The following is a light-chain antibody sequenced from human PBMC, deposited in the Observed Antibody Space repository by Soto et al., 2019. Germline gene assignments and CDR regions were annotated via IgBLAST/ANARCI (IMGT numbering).Light chain of an antibody. CDR1: QSVGTN. J-gene: IGKJ4*01. CDR2: SAS. V-gene: IGKV3D-15*01. Sequence: EIVMTQSPDTRSVSPVGIASGGFRASQSVGTNLAWYQQKPGQAPRLLIYSASTRATGTPARCSGSGSGTEFTLTLSSLQSEDFAVYYCQQYNKWPVTFGGGTKVDIK. CDR3: QQYNKWPVT.